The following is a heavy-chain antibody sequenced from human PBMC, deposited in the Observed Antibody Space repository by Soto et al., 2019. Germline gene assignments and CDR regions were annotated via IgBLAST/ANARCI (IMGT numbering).Heavy chain of an antibody. D-gene: IGHD2-15*01. J-gene: IGHJ6*03. V-gene: IGHV3-11*01. Sequence: QVQLVESGGDLVKPGGSLRLSCAASGFTFSDSYMSWIRQAPGKGLEWVSYIGGSGNTIYYADSVKGRFTISRDNAKNSLYLQMSGLSAEDTAVYYCARDRCSSGSCRYYSSYYLDVWGKGTTVIVSS. CDR3: ARDRCSSGSCRYYSSYYLDV. CDR1: GFTFSDSY. CDR2: IGGSGNTI.